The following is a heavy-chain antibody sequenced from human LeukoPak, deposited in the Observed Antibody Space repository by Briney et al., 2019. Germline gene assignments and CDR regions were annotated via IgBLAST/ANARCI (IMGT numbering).Heavy chain of an antibody. V-gene: IGHV1-69*05. CDR1: GGTFSSHA. Sequence: SVKVSCKASGGTFSSHAISWVRQAPGQGLEWMGGIIPIFGTANYAQKFQGRVTITTDESTSTAYMELSSLRSEDTAVYYCARDPTYCGGDCSTWEGYWGQGTLVTVSS. D-gene: IGHD2-21*02. CDR3: ARDPTYCGGDCSTWEGY. CDR2: IIPIFGTA. J-gene: IGHJ4*02.